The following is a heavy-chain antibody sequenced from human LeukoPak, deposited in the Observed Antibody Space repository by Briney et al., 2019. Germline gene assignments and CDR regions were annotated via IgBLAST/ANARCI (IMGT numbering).Heavy chain of an antibody. CDR2: ISSSSNYI. D-gene: IGHD3-22*01. Sequence: PGGSLRLSCAASGFTFSSYGMNWVRQAPGKGLEWVSYISSSSNYIYYGDSVKGRFTISRDNAKNSLFLQMNSLRADDTAVYYCARVGYDSSGYFHYWGQGTLVTVSS. CDR3: ARVGYDSSGYFHY. J-gene: IGHJ4*02. CDR1: GFTFSSYG. V-gene: IGHV3-21*01.